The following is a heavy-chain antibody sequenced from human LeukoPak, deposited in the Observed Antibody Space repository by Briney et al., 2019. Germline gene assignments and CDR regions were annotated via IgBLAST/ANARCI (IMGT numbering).Heavy chain of an antibody. V-gene: IGHV1-18*01. CDR1: GYTFTSYG. CDR2: ISAYNGNT. D-gene: IGHD3-3*01. Sequence: ASVKVSCKASGYTFTSYGISWVRQAPGQGLEWMGWISAYNGNTNYAQKLQGRVTMTTDTSTSTAYMELRSLRSDDTAVYYCAKGIFGVVIGNWFDPWGQGTLVTVSS. J-gene: IGHJ5*02. CDR3: AKGIFGVVIGNWFDP.